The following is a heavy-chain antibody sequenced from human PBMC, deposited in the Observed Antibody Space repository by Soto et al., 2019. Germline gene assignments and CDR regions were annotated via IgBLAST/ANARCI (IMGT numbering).Heavy chain of an antibody. J-gene: IGHJ4*02. D-gene: IGHD3-22*01. CDR2: IYYSGST. V-gene: IGHV4-31*03. Sequence: QVQLQESGPGLVKPSQTLSLTCTVSGGSISSGGYYWSWIRQHPGKGLEWIGYIYYSGSTYYNPSLKSRVTISVDPSKNQFSLKLSSVTVADTAVYYWAGGVGMIVVVGVEYFDFWCQGTPVTVSS. CDR1: GGSISSGGYY. CDR3: AGGVGMIVVVGVEYFDF.